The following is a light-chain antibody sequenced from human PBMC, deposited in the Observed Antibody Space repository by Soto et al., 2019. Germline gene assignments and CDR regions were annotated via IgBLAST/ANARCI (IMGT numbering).Light chain of an antibody. J-gene: IGLJ3*02. CDR1: SSNIGSNY. CDR3: AAWDDSLTGPV. V-gene: IGLV1-47*01. Sequence: QSVLSQSPSASGTPGQRVTISCSGSSSNIGSNYVYWYQQLPGTAPKLLIFNNNRRPSGVPDRFSGSKSGTSASLAISGLRSEDEADYYCAAWDDSLTGPVFGGGTKLTVL. CDR2: NNN.